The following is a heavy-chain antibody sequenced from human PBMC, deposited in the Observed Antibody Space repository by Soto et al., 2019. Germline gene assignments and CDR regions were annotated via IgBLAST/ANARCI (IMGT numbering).Heavy chain of an antibody. CDR3: ARSIAVAGTPEFDY. D-gene: IGHD6-19*01. CDR1: GFTFSSFT. V-gene: IGHV3-30-3*01. Sequence: QVQLVESGGGVVQPGRSLRLSCAASGFTFSSFTMHWVRQAPGKGLEWVAVISYDDGTNKYYADSVKGRFTICRDNPKTTLYLQMNSLRAEDTAVYYCARSIAVAGTPEFDYWGQGTLVTVSS. CDR2: ISYDDGTNK. J-gene: IGHJ4*02.